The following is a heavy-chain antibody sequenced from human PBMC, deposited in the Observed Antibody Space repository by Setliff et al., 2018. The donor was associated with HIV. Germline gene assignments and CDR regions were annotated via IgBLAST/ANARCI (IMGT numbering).Heavy chain of an antibody. D-gene: IGHD3-22*01. Sequence: GASVKVSCKASGGTFSSYAISWVRQAPGQGLKWVGGIIPIFGTANYAQKFQGRVTITADESTSTAYMELSSLRSDDTAVYYCASSAYYYDSSGYYYLDYWGQGTLVTVSS. V-gene: IGHV1-69*13. CDR3: ASSAYYYDSSGYYYLDY. CDR2: IIPIFGTA. J-gene: IGHJ4*02. CDR1: GGTFSSYA.